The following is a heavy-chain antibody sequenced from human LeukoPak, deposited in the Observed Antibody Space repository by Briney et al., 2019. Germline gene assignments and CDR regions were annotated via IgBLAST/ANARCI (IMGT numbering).Heavy chain of an antibody. D-gene: IGHD3-16*01. CDR3: AHSYILSPSGGGYVDY. V-gene: IGHV2-5*02. J-gene: IGHJ4*02. Sequence: ESGPTLVKPTQTLTLTCTFSGFSLSTSRVGVGWIRQPPGKALEWLALVYWDDTKGYSPSLQSRLTTTKDTSKNQVVLTMTNMDPVDTGTYFCAHSYILSPSGGGYVDYWGQGTLVTVSS. CDR1: GFSLSTSRVG. CDR2: VYWDDTK.